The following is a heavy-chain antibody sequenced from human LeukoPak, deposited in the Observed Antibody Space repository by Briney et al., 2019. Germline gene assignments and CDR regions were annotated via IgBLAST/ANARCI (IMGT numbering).Heavy chain of an antibody. CDR2: ISSSSSTI. Sequence: PGGSLRLSCAASGFTFSSYSMNWVRQAPGKRLEWVSYISSSSSTIYYADSVKGRFTISRDNAKNSLYLQMNSLRAEDTAVYYCARAHIGGSGYYLYFDYWGQGTLVTVSS. D-gene: IGHD3-22*01. V-gene: IGHV3-48*04. CDR1: GFTFSSYS. CDR3: ARAHIGGSGYYLYFDY. J-gene: IGHJ4*02.